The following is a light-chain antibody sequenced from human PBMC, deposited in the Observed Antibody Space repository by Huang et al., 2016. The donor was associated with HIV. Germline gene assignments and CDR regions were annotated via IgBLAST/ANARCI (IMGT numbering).Light chain of an antibody. J-gene: IGKJ4*01. V-gene: IGKV1-9*01. CDR1: QDISSY. Sequence: IRLTQSPASLFASVGDRVTITCRAIQDISSYVAWYQQKPGKTPKLLIDVASPLQSRVPSRFSGSGSGTDFTLTISSLQAEEVATCYCQQLCSYPFFGGGTKVEIK. CDR2: VAS. CDR3: QQLCSYPF.